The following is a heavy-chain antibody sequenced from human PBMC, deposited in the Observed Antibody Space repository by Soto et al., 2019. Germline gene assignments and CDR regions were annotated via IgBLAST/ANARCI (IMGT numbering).Heavy chain of an antibody. CDR3: AREKGRQLVPRGPSARNWFDP. CDR1: GGSFSGYY. V-gene: IGHV4-34*01. J-gene: IGHJ5*02. D-gene: IGHD6-6*01. CDR2: INHSGST. Sequence: SETLSLTCAVYGGSFSGYYWSWIRQPPGKGLEWIGEINHSGSTNYNPSLKSRVTISVDTSKNQFSLKLSSVTAADTAVYYCAREKGRQLVPRGPSARNWFDPWGQGTLVTVSS.